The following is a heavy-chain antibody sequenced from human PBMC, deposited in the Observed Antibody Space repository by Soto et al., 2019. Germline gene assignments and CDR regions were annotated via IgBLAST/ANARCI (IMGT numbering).Heavy chain of an antibody. CDR1: GGSISSYY. J-gene: IGHJ6*03. CDR3: ARDNAGLGGGHYYYYYYMDV. D-gene: IGHD3-16*01. V-gene: IGHV4-59*01. CDR2: IYYSGST. Sequence: SETLSLTCTVSGGSISSYYWSWIRQPPGEGLEWIGYIYYSGSTNYNPSLKSRVTISVDTSKNQFSLKLSSVTAADTAVYYCARDNAGLGGGHYYYYYYMDVWGKGTTVTVSS.